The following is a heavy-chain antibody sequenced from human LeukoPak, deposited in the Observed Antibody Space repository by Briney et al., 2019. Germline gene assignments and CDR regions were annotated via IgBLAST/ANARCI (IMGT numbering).Heavy chain of an antibody. Sequence: SETLSLTCAVYGGSFSGYYWSWIRQPPGKGLEWIGEINHSGSTNYNPSLKSRVTISVDTSKNQFSLKLSSVTAADTAVYYCARSPPNYYDSSGYYYSGRRYYYYYYMDVWGKGATVTVSS. CDR1: GGSFSGYY. CDR3: ARSPPNYYDSSGYYYSGRRYYYYYYMDV. J-gene: IGHJ6*03. CDR2: INHSGST. D-gene: IGHD3-22*01. V-gene: IGHV4-34*01.